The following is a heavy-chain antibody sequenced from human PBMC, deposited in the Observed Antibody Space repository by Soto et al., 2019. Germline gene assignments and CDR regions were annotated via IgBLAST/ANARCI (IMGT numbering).Heavy chain of an antibody. CDR1: GFTFSSYA. CDR3: ARGNVVPAANYYYYGMDV. V-gene: IGHV3-30-3*01. J-gene: IGHJ6*02. Sequence: PGGSLRLSCAASGFTFSSYAMHWVRQAPGKGLEWVAVISYDGSNKYYADSVKGRFTISRDNSKSTLYLQMNSLRAEDTAVYYCARGNVVPAANYYYYGMDVWGQGTTVTV. CDR2: ISYDGSNK. D-gene: IGHD2-2*01.